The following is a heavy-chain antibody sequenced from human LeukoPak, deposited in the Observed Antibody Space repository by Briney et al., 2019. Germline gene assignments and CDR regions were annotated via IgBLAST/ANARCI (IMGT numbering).Heavy chain of an antibody. CDR3: ARGHDGVVGWFAP. Sequence: PSETLSLTCTVSGGSISNYYWIWIRQPPGKGLEWIGYTSYSGSTNYNPSLKSRVTISVDTSKNQFSLRLTSVTAADTAVYYCARGHDGVVGWFAPWGRGTLVTVSS. CDR1: GGSISNYY. V-gene: IGHV4-59*01. D-gene: IGHD2-15*01. J-gene: IGHJ5*02. CDR2: TSYSGST.